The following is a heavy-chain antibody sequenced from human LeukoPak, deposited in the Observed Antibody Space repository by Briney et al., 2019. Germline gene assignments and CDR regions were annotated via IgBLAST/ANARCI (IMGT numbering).Heavy chain of an antibody. V-gene: IGHV3-23*01. CDR3: ASGEFPPYYYGMDV. J-gene: IGHJ6*02. D-gene: IGHD3-10*01. Sequence: GGSLRLSCAASGSTFSSYAMSWVRQAPGKGLEWVSAISGSGGSTYYADSVKGRFTISRDNSKNTLYLQMNSLRAEDTAVYYCASGEFPPYYYGMDVWGQGTTVTVSS. CDR2: ISGSGGST. CDR1: GSTFSSYA.